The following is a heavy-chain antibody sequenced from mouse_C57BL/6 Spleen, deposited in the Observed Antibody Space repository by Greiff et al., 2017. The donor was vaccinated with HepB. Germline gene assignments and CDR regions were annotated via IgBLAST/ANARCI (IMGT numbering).Heavy chain of an antibody. CDR3: GRRSVTGTGAMDY. CDR2: IHPNSGST. D-gene: IGHD4-1*01. J-gene: IGHJ4*01. CDR1: GYTFTSYW. V-gene: IGHV1-64*01. Sequence: QVQLQQPGAELVKPGASVKLSCKASGYTFTSYWMHWVKQRPGQGLEWIGMIHPNSGSTNYNEKFKSKATLTVDKSSSTAYMQLSSLTSEDSAVYYGGRRSVTGTGAMDYWGQGTSVTVSA.